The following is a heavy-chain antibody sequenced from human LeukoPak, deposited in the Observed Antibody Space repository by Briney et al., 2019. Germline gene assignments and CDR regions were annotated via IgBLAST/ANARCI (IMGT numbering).Heavy chain of an antibody. CDR2: ISSSGRTK. D-gene: IGHD3-22*01. J-gene: IGHJ4*02. Sequence: AGSLTLSCAASGFTISDYYMSWLRQAPGKGLEWVSYISSSGRTKYYADSVKGRFTISRDNAKNSLYLQMNSLRAEDTAVYYCARARSGYFDYWGQGTLVTVSS. V-gene: IGHV3-11*01. CDR1: GFTISDYY. CDR3: ARARSGYFDY.